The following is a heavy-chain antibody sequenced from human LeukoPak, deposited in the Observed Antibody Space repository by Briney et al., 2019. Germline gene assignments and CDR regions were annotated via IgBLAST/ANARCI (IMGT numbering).Heavy chain of an antibody. CDR3: ARGAPYYDILTGWGAFDI. CDR2: ISAYNGNT. CDR1: GYTFTSYG. V-gene: IGHV1-18*01. Sequence: ASVKVSCKASGYTFTSYGISWVRQAPGQGLEWMGWISAYNGNTNYAQKLQGRVTMTTDTSTSTAYMELRSLRSDDTAVYYCARGAPYYDILTGWGAFDIWGQGTMVTVSS. J-gene: IGHJ3*02. D-gene: IGHD3-9*01.